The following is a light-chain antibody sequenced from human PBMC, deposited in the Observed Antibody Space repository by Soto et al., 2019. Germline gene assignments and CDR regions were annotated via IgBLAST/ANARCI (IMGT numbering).Light chain of an antibody. V-gene: IGKV1-39*01. CDR3: QQTYANPIT. CDR1: QSISIY. CDR2: AAS. Sequence: DIQMTQSPSSLSASVGDRVTITCRASQSISIYVSWYQQKPGKAPKLLIYAASRLQSGVPSRFSGSRSGTDFTLTISSLQPEDCATYYCQQTYANPITFGQGTRLEIK. J-gene: IGKJ5*01.